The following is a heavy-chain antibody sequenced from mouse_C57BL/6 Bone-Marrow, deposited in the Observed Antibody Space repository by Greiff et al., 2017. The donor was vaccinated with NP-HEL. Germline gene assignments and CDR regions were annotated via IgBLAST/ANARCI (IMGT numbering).Heavy chain of an antibody. Sequence: EVMLVESGGGLVKPGGSLKLSCAASGFTFSSYAMYWVRQTPEKRLEWVATISDGGSYTYYPDNVKGRFTMSRDNAKNNLYLQMSHLKSEDTAMYYCARDWVSFDYWGQGTTLTVSS. CDR3: ARDWVSFDY. CDR1: GFTFSSYA. D-gene: IGHD2-1*01. V-gene: IGHV5-4*01. CDR2: ISDGGSYT. J-gene: IGHJ2*01.